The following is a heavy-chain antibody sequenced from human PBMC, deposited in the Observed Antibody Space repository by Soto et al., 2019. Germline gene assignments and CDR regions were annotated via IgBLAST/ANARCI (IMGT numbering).Heavy chain of an antibody. D-gene: IGHD3-10*01. CDR3: ARGSTDSYPGSRIFDF. CDR2: ISWNSGSI. CDR1: GFTFDDYA. Sequence: PGGSLRLSCAASGFTFDDYAMHWVRQAPGKGLEWVSGISWNSGSIGYADSVKGRFTISRDNAKNSLYLQMNSLRAEDTALYYCARGSTDSYPGSRIFDFWGRGTLVTVSS. J-gene: IGHJ4*02. V-gene: IGHV3-9*01.